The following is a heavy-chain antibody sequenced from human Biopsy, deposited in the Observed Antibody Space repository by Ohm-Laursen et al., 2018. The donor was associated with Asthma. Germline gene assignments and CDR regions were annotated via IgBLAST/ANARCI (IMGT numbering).Heavy chain of an antibody. CDR3: ARHWNWGSFFDF. V-gene: IGHV4-39*01. Sequence: SDTLSLTCTVSYGSITSGGYYWTWIRQHPGKGLEWIGFIYYSGSTSYNASLKSRVTISVDTSKNQFSLNLNSVTAADTALYYCARHWNWGSFFDFWGQGSLVTVSS. J-gene: IGHJ4*02. D-gene: IGHD7-27*01. CDR2: IYYSGST. CDR1: YGSITSGGYY.